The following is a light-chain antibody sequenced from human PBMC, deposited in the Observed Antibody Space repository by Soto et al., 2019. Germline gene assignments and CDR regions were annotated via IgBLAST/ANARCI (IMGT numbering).Light chain of an antibody. CDR3: QQYNNWPPDRT. CDR2: GAS. Sequence: EIVMTQSPATLSVSPGERATLSCRASQSVGSNLVWYQQKPRQAPSLLIYGASSRATGIPARFSGSGSGTGFTLSISSLQSEDFAIYYCQQYNNWPPDRTFGQGTKVDIK. V-gene: IGKV3-15*01. J-gene: IGKJ1*01. CDR1: QSVGSN.